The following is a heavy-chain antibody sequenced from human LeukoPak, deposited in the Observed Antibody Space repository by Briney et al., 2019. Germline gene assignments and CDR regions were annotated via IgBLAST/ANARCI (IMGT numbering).Heavy chain of an antibody. V-gene: IGHV3-23*03. D-gene: IGHD3-22*01. J-gene: IGHJ4*02. CDR3: AKDASVVVHFDY. CDR2: IYSGGST. Sequence: GGSLRLSCAASGFTFSSYAMSWVRQAPGKGLEWVSVIYSGGSTYYADSVKGRFTISRDNSKNTLYLQMNSLRAEDTAVYYCAKDASVVVHFDYWGQGTLVTVSS. CDR1: GFTFSSYA.